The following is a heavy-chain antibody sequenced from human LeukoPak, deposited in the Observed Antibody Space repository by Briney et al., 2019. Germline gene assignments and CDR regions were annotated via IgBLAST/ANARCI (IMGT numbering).Heavy chain of an antibody. V-gene: IGHV3-11*01. J-gene: IGHJ4*02. CDR3: ARECYDSSGYRFDY. Sequence: GGSLRLSRAASGFTFSDYYMSWIRQAPGKGLEWVSYISSSGSTIYYADSVKGRFTISRDNAKNSLYLQMNSLRAEDTAVYYCARECYDSSGYRFDYWGQGTLVTVSS. CDR1: GFTFSDYY. CDR2: ISSSGSTI. D-gene: IGHD3-22*01.